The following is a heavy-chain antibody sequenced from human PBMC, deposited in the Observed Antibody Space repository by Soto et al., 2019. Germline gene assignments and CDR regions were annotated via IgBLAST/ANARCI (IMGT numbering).Heavy chain of an antibody. CDR3: AKDPSILGTYYYGMDV. CDR1: GFIFSNYW. V-gene: IGHV3-7*03. CDR2: IKQDASEI. J-gene: IGHJ6*02. Sequence: EVQLVESGGGLVQPGGSLRLSCAASGFIFSNYWMSWVRQAPGKGLERVANIKQDASEIYYVDSVRGRFTISRDNAENSLDLQMNSLSAEDTAVYYCAKDPSILGTYYYGMDVWGQGTTVTVSS.